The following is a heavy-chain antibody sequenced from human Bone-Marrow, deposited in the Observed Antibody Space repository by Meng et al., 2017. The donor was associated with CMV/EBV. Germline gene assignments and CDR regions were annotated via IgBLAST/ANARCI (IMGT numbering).Heavy chain of an antibody. Sequence: SVKVSCKASGYTFSDYYIHWVRQAPGQGLEWMAWINPNSGVTNYAQKFQGRVTVTRDTSISTAYMELSRLGSDDTAVYYCSRSRGGYSWLDPWGQGTLVTVSS. V-gene: IGHV1-2*02. CDR3: SRSRGGYSWLDP. CDR2: INPNSGVT. CDR1: GYTFSDYY. D-gene: IGHD5-12*01. J-gene: IGHJ5*02.